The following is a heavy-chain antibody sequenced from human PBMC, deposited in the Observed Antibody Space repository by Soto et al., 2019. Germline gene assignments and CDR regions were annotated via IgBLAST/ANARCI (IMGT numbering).Heavy chain of an antibody. CDR3: VNARGHPLQSYHMDV. Sequence: EVQLLESGGDLAQPGGSLRLSCAASGFPFGDFAMSWVRQAPGKGLEWVSILSGSSRTVYYTDSVKGRFTISRDNSKSTLYLEMNSLRVEDTAVYYCVNARGHPLQSYHMDVWGKGTTVTVSS. CDR1: GFPFGDFA. CDR2: LSGSSRTV. V-gene: IGHV3-23*01. D-gene: IGHD2-2*01. J-gene: IGHJ6*03.